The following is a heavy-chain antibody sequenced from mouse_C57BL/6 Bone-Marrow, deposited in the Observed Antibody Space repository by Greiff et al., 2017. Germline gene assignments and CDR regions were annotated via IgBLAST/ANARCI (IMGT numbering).Heavy chain of an antibody. Sequence: EVQLQQSGPGLVKPSQSLSLTCSVTGYSITSGYYWNWIRQFPGNKLEWMGYISYDGSNNYNPSLKNRISITRDTSKNQFFLKLNAVTTEDTATYYCERVGITTVVGRDYWGQGTTLTVSS. J-gene: IGHJ2*01. CDR3: ERVGITTVVGRDY. D-gene: IGHD1-1*01. CDR2: ISYDGSN. V-gene: IGHV3-6*01. CDR1: GYSITSGYY.